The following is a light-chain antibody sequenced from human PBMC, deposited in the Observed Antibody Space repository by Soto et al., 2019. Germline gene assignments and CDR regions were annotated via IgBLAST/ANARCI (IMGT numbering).Light chain of an antibody. Sequence: EIVLTQSPGTLSLSPGERATLSCRASQSVTSNYLAWYQQTPGQAPGLLIYGASSRATGIPDRFSGRGSGTDFALTISRLEPEDFAVCYCQQYGSSPATFGQGTKLEIK. CDR1: QSVTSNY. V-gene: IGKV3-20*01. J-gene: IGKJ2*01. CDR2: GAS. CDR3: QQYGSSPAT.